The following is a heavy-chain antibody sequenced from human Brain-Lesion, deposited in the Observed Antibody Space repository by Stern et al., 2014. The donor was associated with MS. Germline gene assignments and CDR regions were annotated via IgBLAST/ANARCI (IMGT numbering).Heavy chain of an antibody. CDR2: IYYSGNT. Sequence: QLVESGTGLVKPSETLSLTCTVAGGSVSSTSYAWAWIRQPPGKGLEWIGTIYYSGNTYYSPSLKSRLTLSLDPSKNQFSLQLGSVTAADTAVYYCAGEEDIRYCSGGSCTGNWFDPWGQGTLVTVSS. D-gene: IGHD2-15*01. J-gene: IGHJ5*02. V-gene: IGHV4-39*01. CDR1: GGSVSSTSYA. CDR3: AGEEDIRYCSGGSCTGNWFDP.